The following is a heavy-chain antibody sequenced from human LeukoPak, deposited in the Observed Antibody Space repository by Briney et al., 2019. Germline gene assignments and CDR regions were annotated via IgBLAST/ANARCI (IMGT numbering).Heavy chain of an antibody. Sequence: ASVKVSCKASGYTFTSNYIHWVRQAPGQGLEWMGMIYPRDGSTSYAQKFQGRVTVTRDTSTSTVHMELSGLRSEDTAVYYCARDQEGFNYWGQGTLATVSS. CDR3: ARDQEGFNY. CDR1: GYTFTSNY. V-gene: IGHV1-46*01. CDR2: IYPRDGST. J-gene: IGHJ4*02.